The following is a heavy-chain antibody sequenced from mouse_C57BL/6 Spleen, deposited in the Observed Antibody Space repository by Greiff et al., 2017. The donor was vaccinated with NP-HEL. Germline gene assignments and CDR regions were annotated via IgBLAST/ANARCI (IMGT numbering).Heavy chain of an antibody. CDR3: ARVGGNPFAY. CDR2: IYPRSGNT. Sequence: VQVVESGAELARPGASVKLSCKASGYTFTSYGISWVKQRTGQGLEWIGEIYPRSGNTYYNEKFKGKATLTADKSSSTAYMELRSLTSEDSAVYFCARVGGNPFAYWGQGTLVTVSA. J-gene: IGHJ3*01. CDR1: GYTFTSYG. V-gene: IGHV1-81*01. D-gene: IGHD2-1*01.